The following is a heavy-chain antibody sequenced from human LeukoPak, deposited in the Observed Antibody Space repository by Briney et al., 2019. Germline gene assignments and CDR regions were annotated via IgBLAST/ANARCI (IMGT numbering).Heavy chain of an antibody. CDR3: ARASYCSGGICYAYY. CDR1: GFTFNIYT. D-gene: IGHD2-15*01. V-gene: IGHV3-23*01. Sequence: HPGGSLRLSCAASGFTFNIYTMSWVRQAPGKGLEWVSTISGSGSSTYYADSVKGRFTISRDNSKNTLYLQVNSLRAEDTAVYYCARASYCSGGICYAYYWGQGTLVTVSS. CDR2: ISGSGSST. J-gene: IGHJ4*02.